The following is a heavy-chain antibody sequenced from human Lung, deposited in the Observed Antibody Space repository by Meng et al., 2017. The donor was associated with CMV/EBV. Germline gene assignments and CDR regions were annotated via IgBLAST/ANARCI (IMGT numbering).Heavy chain of an antibody. V-gene: IGHV3-23*03. CDR2: IYSGDDST. Sequence: ESLKISCAASGFTFSTFAMSWVRQAPGKGLQWVSVIYSGDDSTYYADSVKGQFTISRDNSKNMLYLQMNSLRAEDSAVYFCAKGKWGGYYYYYGMDVWGRGTTVTVSS. D-gene: IGHD1-26*01. CDR1: GFTFSTFA. J-gene: IGHJ6*01. CDR3: AKGKWGGYYYYYGMDV.